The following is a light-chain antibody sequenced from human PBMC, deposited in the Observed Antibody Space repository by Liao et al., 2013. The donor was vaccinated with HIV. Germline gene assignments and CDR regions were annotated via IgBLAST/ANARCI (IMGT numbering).Light chain of an antibody. CDR1: KLGHKY. CDR3: QVWDRTLRV. J-gene: IGLJ1*01. Sequence: SYELTQPPSVSVSPGQTASITCSGDKLGHKYACWYQQKPGQSPALVIYEDVKRPSGIPERFSGSNSGNTATLTISGTQPMDEADYYCQVWDRTLRVFGPGTKVSRP. V-gene: IGLV3-1*01. CDR2: EDV.